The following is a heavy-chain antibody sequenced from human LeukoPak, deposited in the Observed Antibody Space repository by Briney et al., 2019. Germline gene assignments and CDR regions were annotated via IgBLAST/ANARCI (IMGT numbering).Heavy chain of an antibody. V-gene: IGHV4-61*02. J-gene: IGHJ4*02. Sequence: SETLSLTCTVSGGSISSGSYYWSWIPQPAGKGLEWIGRIYTSGSTNYNPSLKSRVTISVDTSKNQFSLKLSSVTAADTAVYYCAREEGSYNYADLYYFDYWGQGTLVTASS. CDR1: GGSISSGSYY. D-gene: IGHD5-24*01. CDR2: IYTSGST. CDR3: AREEGSYNYADLYYFDY.